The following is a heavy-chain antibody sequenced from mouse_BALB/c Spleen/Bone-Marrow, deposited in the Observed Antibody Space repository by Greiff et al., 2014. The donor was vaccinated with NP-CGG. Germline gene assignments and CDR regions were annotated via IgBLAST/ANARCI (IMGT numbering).Heavy chain of an antibody. Sequence: VQLVESGGDLVKPGGSLKLSCAAPGFTFSSYGMSWVRQTPDKRLEWVATISSGGSYTYYPDSVKGRFTISRDNAKNTLYLQMSSLKSEDTAMYYCAFGVTTSFAYWGQGTLVTVSA. CDR2: ISSGGSYT. CDR1: GFTFSSYG. V-gene: IGHV5-6*01. CDR3: AFGVTTSFAY. D-gene: IGHD2-1*01. J-gene: IGHJ3*01.